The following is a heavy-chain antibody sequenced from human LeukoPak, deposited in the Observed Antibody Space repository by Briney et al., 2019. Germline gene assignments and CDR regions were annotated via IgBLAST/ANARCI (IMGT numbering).Heavy chain of an antibody. CDR2: IIPIFGTA. D-gene: IGHD6-19*01. V-gene: IGHV1-69*01. CDR3: ARDGAVAGIARGLGYYYYMDV. J-gene: IGHJ6*03. Sequence: GSSVKVSCKASGGIFSSYAISWVRQAPGQGLEWMGGIIPIFGTANYAQKFQGRVTITADESTSTAYMELRSLRSDDTAVYCCARDGAVAGIARGLGYYYYMDVWGKGTTVTVSS. CDR1: GGIFSSYA.